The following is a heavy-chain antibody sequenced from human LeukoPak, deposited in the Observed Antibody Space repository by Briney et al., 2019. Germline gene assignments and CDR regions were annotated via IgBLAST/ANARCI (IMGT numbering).Heavy chain of an antibody. V-gene: IGHV4-59*08. CDR3: ARRDVGAAGRYIDL. J-gene: IGHJ2*01. CDR1: GGSISRYY. D-gene: IGHD1-26*01. Sequence: SETLSLTCTVSGGSISRYYWYWIRQPQAKGLEWIGYIHSSGSPDYNPYLKSRVAISVDTPNNQSSLKLSSATATDTAVYYCARRDVGAAGRYIDLWGRGTLVTVSS. CDR2: IHSSGSP.